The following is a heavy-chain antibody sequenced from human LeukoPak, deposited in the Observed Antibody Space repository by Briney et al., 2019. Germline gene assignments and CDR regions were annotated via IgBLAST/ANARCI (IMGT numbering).Heavy chain of an antibody. Sequence: ASVNVSCEASGYTFISYGISWVRQAPGQGLEWMGWISADNGNTNYAQKLQGRVTMTTDTSTSTAYMELRSLRSDDTAVYYCARGPLMVRGVLNWFDPWGQGTLVTVSS. D-gene: IGHD3-10*01. CDR2: ISADNGNT. V-gene: IGHV1-18*01. CDR1: GYTFISYG. J-gene: IGHJ5*02. CDR3: ARGPLMVRGVLNWFDP.